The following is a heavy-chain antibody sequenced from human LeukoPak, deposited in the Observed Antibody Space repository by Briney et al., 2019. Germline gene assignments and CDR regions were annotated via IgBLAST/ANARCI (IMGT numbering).Heavy chain of an antibody. CDR2: IGIDSGNT. CDR3: ARVGQWLDIYYFDY. CDR1: GFTFSDYS. D-gene: IGHD6-19*01. J-gene: IGHJ4*02. V-gene: IGHV3-48*01. Sequence: GGSLRLSCAASGFTFSDYSMNWVRQAPGKGLEWISYIGIDSGNTNYADSVKGRFTISGDKAKNSLYLQMNSLRAEDTAVYYCARVGQWLDIYYFDYWGQGTLVTVSS.